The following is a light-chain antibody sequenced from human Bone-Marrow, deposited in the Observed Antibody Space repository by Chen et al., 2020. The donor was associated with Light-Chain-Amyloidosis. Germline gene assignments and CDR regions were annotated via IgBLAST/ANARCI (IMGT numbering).Light chain of an antibody. J-gene: IGLJ2*01. CDR1: SSDVGSYND. V-gene: IGLV2-14*03. Sequence: CALTQPASVSGSPGQSITISCTGTSSDVGSYNDVSWYQQHPGKAPKLMIYDVSNRPSGVANRFSGAKSGNTASLTISGLQAEDEAEYYCSSYARSTTVIVGGGTKLTVL. CDR3: SSYARSTTVI. CDR2: DVS.